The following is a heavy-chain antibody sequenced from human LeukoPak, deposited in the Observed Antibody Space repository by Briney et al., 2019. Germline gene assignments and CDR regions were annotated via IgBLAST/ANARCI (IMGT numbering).Heavy chain of an antibody. CDR3: ARAVAGTPIDY. Sequence: GGSLRLSCAASGFXFSNYEMNWVRQAPGKGPEWVSYISNSGTTIYYTDSVKGRFTISRDNAQNSLYLQMNSLRAEDTAVYYCARAVAGTPIDYWGQGTLVTVSS. D-gene: IGHD6-19*01. V-gene: IGHV3-48*03. CDR1: GFXFSNYE. J-gene: IGHJ4*02. CDR2: ISNSGTTI.